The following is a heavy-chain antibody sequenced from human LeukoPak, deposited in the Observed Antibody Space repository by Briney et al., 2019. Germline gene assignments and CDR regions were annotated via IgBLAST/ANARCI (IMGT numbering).Heavy chain of an antibody. V-gene: IGHV1-46*01. D-gene: IGHD3-9*01. CDR3: ARDLSELRYFDWLYADPLLNDAFDI. CDR1: GYTFTSYY. J-gene: IGHJ3*02. Sequence: ASVKVSCKASGYTFTSYYMHWVRQAPGQGLEWMGIINPSGGSTSYAQKFQGRVTMTRDTSTSTVYMELSSLRSEDTAVYYCARDLSELRYFDWLYADPLLNDAFDIWGQGTMVTVSS. CDR2: INPSGGST.